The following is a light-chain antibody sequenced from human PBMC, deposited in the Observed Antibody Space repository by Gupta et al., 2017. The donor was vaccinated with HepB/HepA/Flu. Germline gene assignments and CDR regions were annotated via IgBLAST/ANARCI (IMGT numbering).Light chain of an antibody. V-gene: IGKV1-39*01. CDR2: AAS. J-gene: IGKJ1*01. CDR1: QSISSY. Sequence: DIQMTQSPSSLSASVGDRVTITCRASQSISSYLNWYQQIPGKAPKLLIYAASSLQSGVPSRFSGSGSGTDFTLTISSLQPEDFATYYGQQSYSRWTFGQGTKVEIK. CDR3: QQSYSRWT.